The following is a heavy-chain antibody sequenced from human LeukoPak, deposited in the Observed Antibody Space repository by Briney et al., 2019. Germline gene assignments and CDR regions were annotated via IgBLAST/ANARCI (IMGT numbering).Heavy chain of an antibody. V-gene: IGHV3-48*01. CDR2: ISSSSSTI. Sequence: GGSLRLSCAASGFTFNSYSMNWVRQAPGKGLEWVSYISSSSSTIYYADSVKGRFTISRDNAKNSLYLQMSSLRAEDTAVYYCARQYQYDAFDIWGQGTMVTVSS. D-gene: IGHD2-2*01. J-gene: IGHJ3*02. CDR3: ARQYQYDAFDI. CDR1: GFTFNSYS.